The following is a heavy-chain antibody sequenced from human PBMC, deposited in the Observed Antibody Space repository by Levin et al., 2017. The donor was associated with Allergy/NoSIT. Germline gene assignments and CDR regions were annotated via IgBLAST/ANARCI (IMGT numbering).Heavy chain of an antibody. D-gene: IGHD3-10*01. CDR2: ISGSGDST. J-gene: IGHJ4*02. CDR1: GFTFSNYA. CDR3: AKAVAMVRATKSAFDF. V-gene: IGHV3-23*01. Sequence: GGSLRLSCVGSGFTFSNYAMTWVRQAPGKGLEWVSGISGSGDSTYYADSVKGRFTISRDNSKNTLYLQMNSLSAEDTAVYYCAKAVAMVRATKSAFDFWGQGTLVTVSS.